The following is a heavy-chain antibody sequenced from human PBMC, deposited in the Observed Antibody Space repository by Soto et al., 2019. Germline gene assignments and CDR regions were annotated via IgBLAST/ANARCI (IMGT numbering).Heavy chain of an antibody. CDR1: GYTFDPYG. CDR2: ISTHTGNT. D-gene: IGHD3-10*01. J-gene: IGHJ4*02. V-gene: IGHV1-18*01. CDR3: VRDVSVSSGSFGGY. Sequence: QVQLVQSGAEVKKPGASVRVSCKASGYTFDPYGLNWVRQAPGQGLEWMGWISTHTGNTDYPQRFQGRVTMTTNKPTSTAFLDLRSLTSDDTAVYYCVRDVSVSSGSFGGYWGQGTLVSVSS.